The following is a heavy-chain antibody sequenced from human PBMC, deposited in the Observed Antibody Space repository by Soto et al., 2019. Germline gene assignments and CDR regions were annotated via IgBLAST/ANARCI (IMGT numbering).Heavy chain of an antibody. V-gene: IGHV4-39*01. D-gene: IGHD6-25*01. CDR3: AVVDSTGNWFDP. CDR2: MYYSGTT. J-gene: IGHJ5*02. CDR1: GGSISSSDFY. Sequence: PSETLSITCTVSGGSISSSDFYWGWLRQTPGKGLEFIGSMYYSGTTYYNPSLKSRVTISVDTSKNQFTLKLISVTAADTAVYYCAVVDSTGNWFDPWGEGALVTVSS.